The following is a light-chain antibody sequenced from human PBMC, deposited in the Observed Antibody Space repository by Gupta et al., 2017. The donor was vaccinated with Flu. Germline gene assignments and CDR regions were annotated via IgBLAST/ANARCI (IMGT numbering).Light chain of an antibody. CDR2: GNN. CDR1: SSNIVRNY. J-gene: IGLJ3*02. V-gene: IGLV1-47*02. CDR3: ATWDDSLSGPV. Sequence: ISCSGSSSNIVRNYVYWYQQLPGTAPKLLIYGNNQRPSGVPDRLSGSKSGTSASLAISGLRSEDEADYSCATWDDSLSGPVFGGGTKLTVL.